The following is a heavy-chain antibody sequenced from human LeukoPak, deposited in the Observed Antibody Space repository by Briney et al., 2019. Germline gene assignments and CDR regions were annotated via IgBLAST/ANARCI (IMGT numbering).Heavy chain of an antibody. V-gene: IGHV3-53*05. CDR1: GFTVSSNY. J-gene: IGHJ4*02. CDR2: IYSGGST. CDR3: AKDFGRWLQFGGLDY. Sequence: GGSLRLSCAASGFTVSSNYMSWVRQAPGKGLEWVSVIYSGGSTYYADSVKGRFTISRDNSKNSLYLQMNSLRTEDTALYYCAKDFGRWLQFGGLDYWGQGTLVTVSS. D-gene: IGHD5-24*01.